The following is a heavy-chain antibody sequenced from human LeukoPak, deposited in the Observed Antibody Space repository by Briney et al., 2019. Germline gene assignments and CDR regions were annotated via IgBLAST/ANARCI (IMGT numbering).Heavy chain of an antibody. CDR3: AREPYCSGGSCQSYGMDV. Sequence: GGSLRLSCAASGVTFSDQIMNWVRQAPGKGLEWVSYISISSNTIYYADSVKGRFTISRDNAKNSLYLQMNSLRAEDTAVYYCAREPYCSGGSCQSYGMDVWGQGTTVTVSS. CDR2: ISISSNTI. CDR1: GVTFSDQI. D-gene: IGHD2-15*01. V-gene: IGHV3-48*01. J-gene: IGHJ6*02.